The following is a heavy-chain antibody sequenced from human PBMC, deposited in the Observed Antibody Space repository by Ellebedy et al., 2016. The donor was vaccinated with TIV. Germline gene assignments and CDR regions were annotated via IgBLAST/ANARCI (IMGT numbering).Heavy chain of an antibody. D-gene: IGHD3-3*01. CDR2: LSYSGST. Sequence: SETLSLXXTVSGVSLSSSNYYWGWIRQPPGKGLEWIGSLSYSGSTSYYPSLKSRVTISLDTSKNQFSLKLSSVTAADTAVYYCARLGYFWSGYRSPFDYWGQGTLVTVSS. J-gene: IGHJ4*02. CDR1: GVSLSSSNYY. CDR3: ARLGYFWSGYRSPFDY. V-gene: IGHV4-39*01.